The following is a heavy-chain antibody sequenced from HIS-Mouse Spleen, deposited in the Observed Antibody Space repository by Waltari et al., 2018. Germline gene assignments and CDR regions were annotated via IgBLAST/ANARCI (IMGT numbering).Heavy chain of an antibody. V-gene: IGHV2-70*15. CDR2: IDLDDDR. Sequence: QVTLRESGPALVKPTQTLTLTCTFSGFSLSTSGMCVSWIRQLPGKALECLARIDLDDDRYYSNSLKTRLTISKDTSKNQVVLTMTNMDPVDTATYYCARIAEGYSSGWYAFDYWGQGTLVTVSS. D-gene: IGHD6-19*01. CDR3: ARIAEGYSSGWYAFDY. J-gene: IGHJ4*02. CDR1: GFSLSTSGMC.